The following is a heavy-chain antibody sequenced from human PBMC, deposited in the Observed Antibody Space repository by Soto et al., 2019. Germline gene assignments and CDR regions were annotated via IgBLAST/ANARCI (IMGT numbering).Heavy chain of an antibody. J-gene: IGHJ6*02. CDR1: GYTFTSCG. CDR2: ISAYNGNT. Sequence: ASVKVSCKASGYTFTSCGISWVRQAPGQGLEWMGWISAYNGNTNYAQKLQGRVTMTTDTSTSTAYMELRSLRSDDTAVYYCARDGSYYYDSSGYSGNYYFGMDVWGQGTTVTVSS. CDR3: ARDGSYYYDSSGYSGNYYFGMDV. V-gene: IGHV1-18*04. D-gene: IGHD3-22*01.